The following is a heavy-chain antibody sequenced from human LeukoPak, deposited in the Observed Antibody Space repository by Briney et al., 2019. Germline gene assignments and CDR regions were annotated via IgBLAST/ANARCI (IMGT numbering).Heavy chain of an antibody. Sequence: SVKASCKASGFTFTSSAMQWVRQARGQRLEWIGWIVVGSGNTNYAQKFQERVTITRDMSTSTAYMELSSLRSEDTAVYYCAADLWCSGGSCYSDSSGWYSNYWGQGTLVTVSS. CDR3: AADLWCSGGSCYSDSSGWYSNY. CDR2: IVVGSGNT. V-gene: IGHV1-58*02. J-gene: IGHJ4*02. D-gene: IGHD2-15*01. CDR1: GFTFTSSA.